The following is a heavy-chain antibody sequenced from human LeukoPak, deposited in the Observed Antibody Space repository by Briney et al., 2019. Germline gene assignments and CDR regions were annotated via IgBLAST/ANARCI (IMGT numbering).Heavy chain of an antibody. CDR1: GYRFTSYD. CDR2: IYPSGNST. Sequence: ASVKVSCKASGYRFTSYDMHWVRQAPGQRLEWMGIIYPSGNSTSYAQRFQGRVAMTRDTSTTTVYMEVNSLTSEDTAVYFCARDGPTAAPFDYWGQGTLVTVSS. CDR3: ARDGPTAAPFDY. D-gene: IGHD3/OR15-3a*01. V-gene: IGHV1-46*01. J-gene: IGHJ4*02.